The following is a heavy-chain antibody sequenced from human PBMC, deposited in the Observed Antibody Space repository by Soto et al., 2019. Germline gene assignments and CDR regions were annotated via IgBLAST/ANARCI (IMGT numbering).Heavy chain of an antibody. V-gene: IGHV3-23*01. CDR3: VKDDRILGRRYFDL. D-gene: IGHD2-15*01. J-gene: IGHJ2*01. CDR2: ISFSDGGT. CDR1: GFTFISYA. Sequence: GWSLRLSCASSGFTFISYAMTWVRQAPGKGLEWVSSISFSDGGTYYADSVKGRLTISRDNSKNTLFLQMNSLRVEDTAVYYCVKDDRILGRRYFDLWGRGTLVTVSS.